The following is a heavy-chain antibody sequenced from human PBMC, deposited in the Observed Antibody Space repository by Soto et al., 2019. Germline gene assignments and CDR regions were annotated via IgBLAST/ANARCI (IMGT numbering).Heavy chain of an antibody. Sequence: GGSLRLSCAASGFTFSNAWMNWVRQAPGKGLEWVGRIKSKTDGGTTDYAAPVKGRFTISRDDSKNTLYLQMNSLKTEDTAVYYCTTDRRVYYYYYGMDVWGQGTTVTVSS. CDR1: GFTFSNAW. CDR3: TTDRRVYYYYYGMDV. J-gene: IGHJ6*02. CDR2: IKSKTDGGTT. V-gene: IGHV3-15*07.